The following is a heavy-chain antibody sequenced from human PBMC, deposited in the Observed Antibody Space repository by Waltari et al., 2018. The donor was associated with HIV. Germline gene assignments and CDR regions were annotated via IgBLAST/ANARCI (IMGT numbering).Heavy chain of an antibody. CDR1: GDSISSYNW. CDR3: VRVMTGDSRSSWFDP. V-gene: IGHV4-4*02. J-gene: IGHJ5*02. D-gene: IGHD4-17*01. CDR2: MYHSGST. Sequence: QVQLLQSGPGQVKPSETLSLTCAVSGDSISSYNWWTWVRQAPGKGLAGIGEMYHSGSTNYNPSLRSRVTISGDKSKNQFSLRLTSVTAADTALYYCVRVMTGDSRSSWFDPWGQGTLVTVSS.